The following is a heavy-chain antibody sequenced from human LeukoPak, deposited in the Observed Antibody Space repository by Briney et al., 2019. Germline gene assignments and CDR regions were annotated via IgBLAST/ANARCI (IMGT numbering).Heavy chain of an antibody. V-gene: IGHV4-61*02. J-gene: IGHJ5*02. CDR1: GGSISSGSYY. D-gene: IGHD4/OR15-4a*01. CDR3: ARGANWFDP. Sequence: SQTLSLTCTVCGGSISSGSYYWSWIRQPAGKGLEWIGRIYTSGSTNYNPSLKSRVTISVDTSKNQFSLKLSSVTAADTAVYYCARGANWFDPWGQGTLVTVSS. CDR2: IYTSGST.